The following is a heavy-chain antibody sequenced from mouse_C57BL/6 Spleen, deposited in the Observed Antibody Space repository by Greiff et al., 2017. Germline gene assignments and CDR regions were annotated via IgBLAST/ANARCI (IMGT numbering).Heavy chain of an antibody. Sequence: QVQLKESGAELVKPGASVKMSCKASGYTFTTYPIEWMKQNHGKSLEWMGNFHPYNDDTKYNEKFKGKATLTVEKSSSTVYLELSRLTSDDSAVYYCHYYGSSGFDYWGQGTTLTVSS. CDR2: FHPYNDDT. D-gene: IGHD1-1*01. CDR1: GYTFTTYP. CDR3: HYYGSSGFDY. J-gene: IGHJ2*01. V-gene: IGHV1-47*01.